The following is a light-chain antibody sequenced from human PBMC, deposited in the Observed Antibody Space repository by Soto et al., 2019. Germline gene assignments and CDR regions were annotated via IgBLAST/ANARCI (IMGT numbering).Light chain of an antibody. CDR3: GSYTTSNTLA. J-gene: IGLJ2*01. CDR2: EVS. V-gene: IGLV2-14*02. CDR1: SSDVGSYNL. Sequence: QSALTQPASVSGSPGQSITISCTGTSSDVGSYNLVSWYQQHPGKAPKLMIYEVSKRPSGVSNRFSGSKSGNTASLTISGLQAEDEADYYCGSYTTSNTLAFGGGTKLTVL.